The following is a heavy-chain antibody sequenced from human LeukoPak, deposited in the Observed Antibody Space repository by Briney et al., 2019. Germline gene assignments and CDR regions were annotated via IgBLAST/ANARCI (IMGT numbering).Heavy chain of an antibody. CDR2: ISSSISYI. CDR3: ATSGFLGGGLFDY. Sequence: KPGGSLRLSCAASGFSFSSYSMNWVRQAPGKGLEWVSSISSSISYIYYGDSMKGRFTISRGNAKNSLYLQMNSLRAEDTAVYYCATSGFLGGGLFDYWGQGTLVTVSS. D-gene: IGHD3-16*01. V-gene: IGHV3-21*01. J-gene: IGHJ4*02. CDR1: GFSFSSYS.